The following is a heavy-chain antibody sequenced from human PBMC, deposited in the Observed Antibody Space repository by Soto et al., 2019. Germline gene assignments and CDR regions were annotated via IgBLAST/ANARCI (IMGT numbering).Heavy chain of an antibody. D-gene: IGHD3-16*02. CDR3: ARGLGELPYIWGSYRYARYFDY. CDR2: INHSGST. CDR1: GGSFSGYY. Sequence: SETLSLTCAVYGGSFSGYYWSWIRQPPGKGLEWIGEINHSGSTNYNPSLKSRVTISVDTSKNQFSLKLSSVTAADTAVYYCARGLGELPYIWGSYRYARYFDYWGQGTLVTVSS. V-gene: IGHV4-34*01. J-gene: IGHJ4*02.